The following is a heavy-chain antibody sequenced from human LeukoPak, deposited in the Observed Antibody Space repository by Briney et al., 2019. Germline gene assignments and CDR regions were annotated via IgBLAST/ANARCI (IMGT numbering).Heavy chain of an antibody. CDR3: AKDLYGDYVVDY. CDR1: GFTFSSYA. D-gene: IGHD4-17*01. CDR2: ISGSGGST. J-gene: IGHJ4*02. Sequence: GGSLRLSCAASGFTFSSYAMNWVRQAPGKGLEWVSGISGSGGSTYYADSVKGRFTISRDNSKNTLYLQTNSLRAEDTAVYYCAKDLYGDYVVDYWGQGTLVTVSS. V-gene: IGHV3-23*01.